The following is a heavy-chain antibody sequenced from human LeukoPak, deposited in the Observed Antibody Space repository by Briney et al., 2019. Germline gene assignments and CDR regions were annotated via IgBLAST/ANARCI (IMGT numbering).Heavy chain of an antibody. D-gene: IGHD3-16*01. CDR1: GYTFTSYD. V-gene: IGHV1-8*01. Sequence: ASVKVSCKASGYTFTSYDINWVRQATGQGLAWMGWMYTNSGNTGYAQKFQGRVTMTRNTSISTAYVELSSLRSEDTAVYYCARGRYYDYIWGSYRERGIFDYWGQGTLVTVSS. J-gene: IGHJ4*02. CDR3: ARGRYYDYIWGSYRERGIFDY. CDR2: MYTNSGNT.